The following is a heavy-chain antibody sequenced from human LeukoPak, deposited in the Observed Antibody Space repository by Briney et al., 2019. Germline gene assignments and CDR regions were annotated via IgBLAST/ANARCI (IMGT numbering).Heavy chain of an antibody. CDR2: IIPIFGTA. V-gene: IGHV1-69*13. D-gene: IGHD5-18*01. J-gene: IGHJ6*02. Sequence: SVKVSCKASGGTFSSYAISWVRQAPGQGLEWMGGIIPIFGTANYAQKFRGRVTITADESTSTAYMELSSLRSEDTAVYYCARDPNEYSYGFPPCRSMDVWGQGTTVTVSS. CDR3: ARDPNEYSYGFPPCRSMDV. CDR1: GGTFSSYA.